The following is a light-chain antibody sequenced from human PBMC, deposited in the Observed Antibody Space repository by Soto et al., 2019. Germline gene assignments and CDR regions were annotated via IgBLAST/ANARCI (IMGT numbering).Light chain of an antibody. Sequence: DVQMTQSPSTLSAFVGDRVTITCRASQSISTWLAWYQQKPGRAPRLLIYDVSNLESGVPSRFSGSGSGTDFTLTISSLQPEDFATYFCQQSNSSPPTFGGGTKVDIK. CDR2: DVS. V-gene: IGKV1-5*01. CDR3: QQSNSSPPT. CDR1: QSISTW. J-gene: IGKJ4*01.